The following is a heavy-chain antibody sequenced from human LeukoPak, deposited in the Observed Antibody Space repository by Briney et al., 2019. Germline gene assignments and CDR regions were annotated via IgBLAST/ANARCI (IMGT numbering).Heavy chain of an antibody. D-gene: IGHD6-19*01. CDR2: ISSSGDGT. J-gene: IGHJ4*02. CDR3: AKSGWLVYYFDY. CDR1: GFSFSDFS. V-gene: IGHV3-11*01. Sequence: GGSLRLSCAASGFSFSDFSMTWIRQTPGRGLEWVSYISSSGDGTFYAESVKGRFTISRDNSKNTLYLQMNSLRAEDTAVYYCAKSGWLVYYFDYWGQGTLVTVSS.